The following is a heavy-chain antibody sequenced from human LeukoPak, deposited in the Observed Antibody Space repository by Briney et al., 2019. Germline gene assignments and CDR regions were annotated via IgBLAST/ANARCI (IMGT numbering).Heavy chain of an antibody. V-gene: IGHV1-69*04. CDR2: IIPILGIA. CDR1: GGTFSSYA. J-gene: IGHJ4*02. D-gene: IGHD2-15*01. CDR3: ARDGDCSGGSCLVY. Sequence: SVKVSCKASGGTFSSYAISWVRQAPGQGLEWMGRIIPILGIANYAQKFQGRVTITADKSTSTAYMKLSSLGAEDTAVYYWARDGDCSGGSCLVYWGQGTMVTVSS.